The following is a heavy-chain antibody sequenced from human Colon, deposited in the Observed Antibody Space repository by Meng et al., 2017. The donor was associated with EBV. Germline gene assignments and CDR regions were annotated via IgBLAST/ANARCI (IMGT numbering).Heavy chain of an antibody. CDR1: GDSVRSVTW. D-gene: IGHD2-2*01. Sequence: VQLQESGPELVKPSGTLSLTCAVSGDSVRSVTWWTWVRQPQGKGLEWIGEIYHGGSPNYNPSLESRVTISVDKSKNQFSLDLTSVTAADTAVYFCARVMRYQLLRFFDYWGQGILVTVSS. V-gene: IGHV4-4*02. CDR2: IYHGGSP. J-gene: IGHJ4*02. CDR3: ARVMRYQLLRFFDY.